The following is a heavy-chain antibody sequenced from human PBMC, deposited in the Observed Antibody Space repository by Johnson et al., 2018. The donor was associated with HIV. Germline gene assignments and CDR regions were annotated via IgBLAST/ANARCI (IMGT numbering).Heavy chain of an antibody. CDR2: SKREADGGTR. CDR1: GFTFSHAW. V-gene: IGHV3-15*02. D-gene: IGHD3-16*01. Sequence: VQLVESGGALVKPGGSLRLSCVASGFTFSHAWMSWVRQAPGKGLEWVGRSKREADGGTRDYAAPVKGRFTISRDDSKNTLFLQMNSLKTDDTAIYYCTRGVSSEGGSVWGHGTVVTVSS. J-gene: IGHJ3*01. CDR3: TRGVSSEGGSV.